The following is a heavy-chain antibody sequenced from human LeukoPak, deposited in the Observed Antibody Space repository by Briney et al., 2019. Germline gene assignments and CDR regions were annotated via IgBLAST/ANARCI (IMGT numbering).Heavy chain of an antibody. CDR2: ISFDGKNK. CDR1: GFTFSSYG. D-gene: IGHD3/OR15-3a*01. J-gene: IGHJ4*02. Sequence: GGSLRLSCAASGFTFSSYGIHWVRQAPGKGLEWVAVISFDGKNKFYADSVKGRFTISRDNSKNTLYLQMNSLKPEDTAVYFCARDSRLKWTEYYFDFWGQGTLVTDSS. V-gene: IGHV3-30*03. CDR3: ARDSRLKWTEYYFDF.